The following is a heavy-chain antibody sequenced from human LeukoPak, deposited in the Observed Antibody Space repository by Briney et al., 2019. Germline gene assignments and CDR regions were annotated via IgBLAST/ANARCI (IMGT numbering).Heavy chain of an antibody. CDR2: ISSNGGGT. J-gene: IGHJ4*02. D-gene: IGHD5-12*01. CDR3: AKLENSGYDYFDY. Sequence: GGSLRLSCSASGFTFSDYALHWVRQAPGKGLEYVSTISSNGGGTYYADSVKGRFTISRDNSKNTLYLQMNSLRAEDTAVYYCAKLENSGYDYFDYWGQGTLVTVSS. CDR1: GFTFSDYA. V-gene: IGHV3-64*04.